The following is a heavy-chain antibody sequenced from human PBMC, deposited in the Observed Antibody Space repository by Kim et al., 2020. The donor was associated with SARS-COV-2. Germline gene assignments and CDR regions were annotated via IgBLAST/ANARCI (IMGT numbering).Heavy chain of an antibody. J-gene: IGHJ2*01. D-gene: IGHD1-26*01. Sequence: GGSLRLSCVASGFTFSSYWMHWVRQAPGKGLVWVSRIHSDGSSTSYADSVKGRFTISRDNAKNTLYLQINSLRAEDTAVYYCARDPLIAGAATHRDLWGGGTLVTVSS. CDR2: IHSDGSST. CDR1: GFTFSSYW. CDR3: ARDPLIAGAATHRDL. V-gene: IGHV3-74*01.